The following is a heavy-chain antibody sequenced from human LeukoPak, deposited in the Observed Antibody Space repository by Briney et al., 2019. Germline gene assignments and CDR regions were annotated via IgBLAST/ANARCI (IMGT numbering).Heavy chain of an antibody. J-gene: IGHJ4*02. D-gene: IGHD2-2*01. V-gene: IGHV3-30-3*01. Sequence: GRSLRLSCAASGFTFSSYAMHWVRQAPGKGLEWVAVISYDGSNKYYADSVKGRFTTSRDNSKNTLYLQMNSLRAEDTAVYYCASRGYCSSTSCYYFDYWGQGTLVTVSS. CDR3: ASRGYCSSTSCYYFDY. CDR1: GFTFSSYA. CDR2: ISYDGSNK.